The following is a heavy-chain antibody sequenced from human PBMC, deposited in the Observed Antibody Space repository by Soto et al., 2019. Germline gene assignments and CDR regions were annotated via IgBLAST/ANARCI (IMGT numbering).Heavy chain of an antibody. J-gene: IGHJ3*02. CDR1: GYTLTELS. D-gene: IGHD3-22*01. CDR3: ATDLYDSSGYDAFDI. Sequence: ASVKVSCKVSGYTLTELSMHWVRQAPGKGLEWMGGFDPEDGETIYAQKFQGRVTMTEDTSTDTAYMELSSLRSEDMAVYYCATDLYDSSGYDAFDIWGQGTMVTVSS. CDR2: FDPEDGET. V-gene: IGHV1-24*01.